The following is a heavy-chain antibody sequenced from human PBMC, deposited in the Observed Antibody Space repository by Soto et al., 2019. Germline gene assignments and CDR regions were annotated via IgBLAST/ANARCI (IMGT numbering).Heavy chain of an antibody. D-gene: IGHD3-10*01. V-gene: IGHV1-69*01. CDR2: IIPISGTA. J-gene: IGHJ6*02. Sequence: QVQLVQSGAEVKKPGSSVKVSCKASGGTFSSYAISWVRQAPGQGLEWMGGIIPISGTANYAQKFQGRVTITADESTSRAYMELGSLSSEDTAVYYCGGVVGDSYYYYYGMGVWGQGTTVTVSS. CDR1: GGTFSSYA. CDR3: GGVVGDSYYYYYGMGV.